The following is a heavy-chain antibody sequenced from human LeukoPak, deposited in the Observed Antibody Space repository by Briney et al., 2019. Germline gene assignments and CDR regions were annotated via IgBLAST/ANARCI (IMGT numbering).Heavy chain of an antibody. Sequence: PSETLSLTCIVSGGSISSHSWSWIRPPPGEGLEWIGYIYYSGSTNYNPSLKSRVTISVDTSKNQVSLKLSSVSAADTAVYYCARDSSGYYDQYFDCWGQGTLVTVSS. CDR3: ARDSSGYYDQYFDC. CDR2: IYYSGST. V-gene: IGHV4-59*11. CDR1: GGSISSHS. D-gene: IGHD3-22*01. J-gene: IGHJ4*02.